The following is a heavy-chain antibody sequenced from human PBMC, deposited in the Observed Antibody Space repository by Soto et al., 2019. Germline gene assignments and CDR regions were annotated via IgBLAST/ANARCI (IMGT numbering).Heavy chain of an antibody. Sequence: SVKVSCKASGFTFTSSAVQWVRQARGQRLEWIGWIVVGSGNTNYAQKFQERVTITRDMSTSTAYMELSSLRSEDTAVYYCAADGVAAAGTANHYYYSGMDVWGQGGTVTGSS. CDR2: IVVGSGNT. J-gene: IGHJ6*02. D-gene: IGHD6-13*01. CDR3: AADGVAAAGTANHYYYSGMDV. CDR1: GFTFTSSA. V-gene: IGHV1-58*01.